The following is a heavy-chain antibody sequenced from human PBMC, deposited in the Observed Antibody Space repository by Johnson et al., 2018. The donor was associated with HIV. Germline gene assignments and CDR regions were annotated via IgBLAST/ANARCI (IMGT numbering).Heavy chain of an antibody. D-gene: IGHD6-19*01. J-gene: IGHJ3*02. V-gene: IGHV3-74*01. CDR2: INTDGDRT. Sequence: VQLVESGGGLVQPGGSLRLSCAASGFTFSNYWMHWVRQAPGKGLVLVSRINTDGDRTNYADPVKGRFTISRDNAKNTLYLQMNSLRAEDTAIYYCARVQLLADDVFNIWGQGTMVTVSS. CDR1: GFTFSNYW. CDR3: ARVQLLADDVFNI.